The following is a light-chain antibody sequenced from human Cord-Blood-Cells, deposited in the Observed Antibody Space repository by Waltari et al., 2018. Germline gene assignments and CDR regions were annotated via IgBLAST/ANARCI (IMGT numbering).Light chain of an antibody. CDR2: GAS. CDR3: QQYNSWPPLASYT. V-gene: IGKV3-15*01. CDR1: QSVSSN. Sequence: EIVMTQSPATLSVSPGERATLSCRASQSVSSNLAWYQQKPGQAPRLLIYGASTRATGIPARFSGSGSGTEFTLTISRLQSEDFSVYYCQQYNSWPPLASYTFGQGTKLEIK. J-gene: IGKJ2*01.